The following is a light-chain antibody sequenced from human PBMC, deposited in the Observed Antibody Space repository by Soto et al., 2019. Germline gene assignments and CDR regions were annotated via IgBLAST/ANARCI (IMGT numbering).Light chain of an antibody. CDR3: SSYTSSSTRV. J-gene: IGLJ3*02. CDR2: EVS. V-gene: IGLV2-14*01. CDR1: SSDVGGYNY. Sequence: QSALSQPASVSGSPGPSITISCTGTSSDVGGYNYVSWYQQHPGKAPKLMIYEVSNRPSGVSNRFSGSKSGNTASLTISGLQAEVEADYYCSSYTSSSTRVFGGGTKLTVL.